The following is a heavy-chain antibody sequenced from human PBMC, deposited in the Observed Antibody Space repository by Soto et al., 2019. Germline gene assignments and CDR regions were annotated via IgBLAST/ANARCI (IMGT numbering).Heavy chain of an antibody. CDR3: AGGSGDSSGYYYVPTPYYYYGMDV. CDR2: IYYSGST. Sequence: SETLSLTCTVSGGSVSSGSYYWSWIRQPPGKGLERIGYIYYSGSTNYNPSLKSRVTISVDTSKNQFSLKLSSVTAADTAVYYCAGGSGDSSGYYYVPTPYYYYGMDVWGQGTTVTVSS. CDR1: GGSVSSGSYY. V-gene: IGHV4-61*01. J-gene: IGHJ6*02. D-gene: IGHD3-22*01.